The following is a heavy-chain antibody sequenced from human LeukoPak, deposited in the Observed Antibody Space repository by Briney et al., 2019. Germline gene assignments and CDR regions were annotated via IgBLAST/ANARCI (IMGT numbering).Heavy chain of an antibody. CDR3: AKGPLLGSGYHPDY. CDR1: GFTFASVA. J-gene: IGHJ4*02. D-gene: IGHD3-22*01. V-gene: IGHV3-23*01. CDR2: ITGNGGET. Sequence: GGSLRLSCTVTGFTFASVAMTWVRQAPGKGLKWVSTITGNGGETYYADSVKGRFTISRDYSKNTLHLQMNSLRVEDTAIYYYAKGPLLGSGYHPDYWGQGTLVTVSS.